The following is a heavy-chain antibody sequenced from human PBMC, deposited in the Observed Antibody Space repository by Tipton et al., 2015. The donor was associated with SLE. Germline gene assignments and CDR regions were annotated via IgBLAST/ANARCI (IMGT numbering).Heavy chain of an antibody. D-gene: IGHD2-2*01. CDR3: ARDPAIVVVPAAMMNWYFDL. J-gene: IGHJ2*01. CDR2: INHSGST. Sequence: GLVKPSETLSLTCAVYGGSFSGYYWSWIRQPPGKGLEWIGEINHSGSTNYNPSLKSRVTISLDTSKNQFSLKLSSMTAADTAVYYCARDPAIVVVPAAMMNWYFDLWGRGTLVTVSS. V-gene: IGHV4-34*01. CDR1: GGSFSGYY.